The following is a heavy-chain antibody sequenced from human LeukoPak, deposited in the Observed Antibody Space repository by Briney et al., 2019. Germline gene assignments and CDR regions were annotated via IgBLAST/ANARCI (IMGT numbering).Heavy chain of an antibody. D-gene: IGHD6-19*01. Sequence: GGSLRLSCAASGFTFSSYWMSWVRQAPGKGLEWVANIKQDGSEKYYVDSVKGRFTISRDNSKNTLYLQMNSLRAEDTAVYYCARVDGYSSGWYGGGFDYWGQGTLVTVSS. CDR1: GFTFSSYW. V-gene: IGHV3-7*01. CDR3: ARVDGYSSGWYGGGFDY. CDR2: IKQDGSEK. J-gene: IGHJ4*02.